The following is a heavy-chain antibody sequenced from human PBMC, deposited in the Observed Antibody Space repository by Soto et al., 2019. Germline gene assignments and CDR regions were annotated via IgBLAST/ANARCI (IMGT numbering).Heavy chain of an antibody. CDR2: INPATGAA. CDR3: ARGGGVGVAGSAAFDM. V-gene: IGHV1-2*02. Sequence: VQSGAVVKKPGASVTVSCSASGYPVTAYYMHWVRQAPGRGLEWMGGINPATGAAKYTQTFQGRVTMTRDTSTITVFMELSGLTSEDTAVFYCARGGGVGVAGSAAFDMWGQGTLVTVSS. J-gene: IGHJ3*02. CDR1: GYPVTAYY. D-gene: IGHD3-3*01.